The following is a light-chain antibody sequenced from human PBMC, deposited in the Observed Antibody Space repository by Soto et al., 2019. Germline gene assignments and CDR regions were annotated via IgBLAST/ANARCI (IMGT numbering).Light chain of an antibody. CDR2: DAS. V-gene: IGKV3-11*01. Sequence: EIVLTQSPATRSLSPGERATLSCRASQSISNYVAWYQQKPGQAPRLLIYDASDRATGIPGRFSGSGSGTDFTLTISSLEPEDFAVYYCQQHSNWPPITFGQGTRLEIK. CDR1: QSISNY. CDR3: QQHSNWPPIT. J-gene: IGKJ5*01.